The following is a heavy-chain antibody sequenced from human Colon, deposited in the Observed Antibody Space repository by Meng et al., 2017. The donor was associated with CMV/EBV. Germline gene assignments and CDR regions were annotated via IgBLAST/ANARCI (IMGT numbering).Heavy chain of an antibody. CDR2: IYPSGFP. CDR3: ARAQYTYGYWIFDY. Sequence: QVQLQESGPGLVKPSETLSLSCTVFGGSISSYYWSWIRQPAGKGLEWIGRIYPSGFPKYKPSLESRVTMSADTSKNQISLKLTSVTAADTAVYYCARAQYTYGYWIFDYWGQGTLVTVSS. V-gene: IGHV4-4*07. J-gene: IGHJ4*02. CDR1: GGSISSYY. D-gene: IGHD5-18*01.